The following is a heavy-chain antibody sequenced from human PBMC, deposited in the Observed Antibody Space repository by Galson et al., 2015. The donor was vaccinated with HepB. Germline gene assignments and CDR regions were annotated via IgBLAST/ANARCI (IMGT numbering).Heavy chain of an antibody. CDR1: GFTFSSYS. D-gene: IGHD5-12*01. Sequence: SLRLSCAASGFTFSSYSMNWVRQAPGKGREWVSSISSSSSYIYSADSVKGRFTISRDNAKNSRYLQMSSLRAEDTAVYYCARELGYDGFDIWGQGTLVTVSS. CDR3: ARELGYDGFDI. V-gene: IGHV3-21*01. J-gene: IGHJ3*02. CDR2: ISSSSSYI.